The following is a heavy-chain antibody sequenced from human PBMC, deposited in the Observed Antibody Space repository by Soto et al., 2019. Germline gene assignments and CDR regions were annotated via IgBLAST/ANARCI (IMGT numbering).Heavy chain of an antibody. CDR3: ARDGTGGSRSSQDEGVFDF. Sequence: ASVRVSCKASGYTFTGYYMHWVRQAPGQGLEWMGWINPNSGGTNYAQKFQGWVTMTRDTSISTAYMGLSRLRSEDTAVYYCARDGTGGSRSSQDEGVFDFWGQGTMVPVSS. V-gene: IGHV1-2*04. D-gene: IGHD2-8*02. CDR1: GYTFTGYY. CDR2: INPNSGGT. J-gene: IGHJ3*01.